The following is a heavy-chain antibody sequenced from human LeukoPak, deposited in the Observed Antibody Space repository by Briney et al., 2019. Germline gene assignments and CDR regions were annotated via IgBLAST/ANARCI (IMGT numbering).Heavy chain of an antibody. D-gene: IGHD4-17*01. V-gene: IGHV3-48*03. CDR2: ISSSVSTI. J-gene: IGHJ4*02. Sequence: GGSLRLSCAASGFTFSSYAMNWVRQAPGKGLEWVSYISSSVSTIYYADSVKGRFTISRDNAKNSLYLQMNSLRAEDTAVYYCARDDTQTTVTTTRFDYWGQGTLVIVSS. CDR1: GFTFSSYA. CDR3: ARDDTQTTVTTTRFDY.